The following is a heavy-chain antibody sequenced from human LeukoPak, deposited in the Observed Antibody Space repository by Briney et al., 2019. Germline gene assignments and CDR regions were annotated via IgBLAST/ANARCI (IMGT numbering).Heavy chain of an antibody. J-gene: IGHJ5*02. CDR2: INPSGGST. CDR3: ARSNYYDSSGLNGGHWFDP. V-gene: IGHV1-46*01. D-gene: IGHD3-22*01. CDR1: GYTFTSYY. Sequence: RASVKVSCKASGYTFTSYYMHWVRQAPGQGLEWMGIINPSGGSTSYAQKFQGRVTMTRDTSTSTVYMELSSLRSEDTAVYYCARSNYYDSSGLNGGHWFDPWGQGTLVTVSS.